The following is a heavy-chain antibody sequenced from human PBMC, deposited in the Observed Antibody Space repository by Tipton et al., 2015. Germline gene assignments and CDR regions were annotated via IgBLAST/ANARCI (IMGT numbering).Heavy chain of an antibody. CDR3: ARHRDKAAFDY. CDR1: GLTFSDSY. CDR2: ISSSGNTK. J-gene: IGHJ4*02. Sequence: SLRLSCAASGLTFSDSYMSWIRQAPGKGLEWVSYISSSGNTKYYAHSVKGRFTISRDNAKNSLYLQMNSLRAEDTAVYYCARHRDKAAFDYWGQGTLVTVSS. V-gene: IGHV3-11*04. D-gene: IGHD6-13*01.